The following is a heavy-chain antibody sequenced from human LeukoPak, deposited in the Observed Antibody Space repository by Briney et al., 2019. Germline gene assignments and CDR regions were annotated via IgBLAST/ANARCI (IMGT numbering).Heavy chain of an antibody. CDR1: GFTFSSYR. CDR2: ISSSSSII. V-gene: IGHV3-48*01. Sequence: GGSLRLSCAASGFTFSSYRMNWVRQAPGKGLEWVSYISSSSSIIYYADSVKGRFTISRDNTKNSMYLQMNSLRAGDTAVYYGARAAYSSTWYSRYFDLWGRGTLVTVSS. CDR3: ARAAYSSTWYSRYFDL. J-gene: IGHJ2*01. D-gene: IGHD6-13*01.